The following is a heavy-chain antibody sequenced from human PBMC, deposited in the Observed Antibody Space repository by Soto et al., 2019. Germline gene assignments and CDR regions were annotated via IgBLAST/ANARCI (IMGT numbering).Heavy chain of an antibody. CDR3: ARGWFGELWGFDY. V-gene: IGHV1-69*13. J-gene: IGHJ4*02. CDR2: IIPVSGTT. CDR1: VGTFGYYF. D-gene: IGHD3-10*01. Sequence: SVKVSCKTSVGTFGYYFITWVRQAPGQGLEWMGGIIPVSGTTDYAQKFLGRVSFTADLSTSAVYMELTSLRSEDTAMYYCARGWFGELWGFDYWGPGTLVTVSS.